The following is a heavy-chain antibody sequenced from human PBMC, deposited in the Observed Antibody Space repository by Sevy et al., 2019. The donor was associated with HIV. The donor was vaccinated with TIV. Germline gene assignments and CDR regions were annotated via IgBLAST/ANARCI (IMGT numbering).Heavy chain of an antibody. CDR2: IKSKTDGGTT. V-gene: IGHV3-15*01. CDR3: TTTRGMTTVPDY. Sequence: GGSLRLSCAASGFTFSNAWMSWVRQAPGKGLEWVGRIKSKTDGGTTDYAAPVKGRFTISRDDSKNTLYLQMNSLKTKDTAVYYYTTTRGMTTVPDYWGQGTLVTVSS. J-gene: IGHJ4*02. D-gene: IGHD4-17*01. CDR1: GFTFSNAW.